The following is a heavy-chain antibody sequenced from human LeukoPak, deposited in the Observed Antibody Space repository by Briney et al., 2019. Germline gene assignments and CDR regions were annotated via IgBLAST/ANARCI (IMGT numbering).Heavy chain of an antibody. CDR1: GFTFSSYW. V-gene: IGHV3-7*01. CDR3: ARSGEITMIVVVNHNAFDI. J-gene: IGHJ3*02. Sequence: QPGGSLRLSCAASGFTFSSYWMSWVRQAPGKGLEWVANIKQDGSEKYYVDSVKGRFTISRDNAKNSLYLQMNSLRAEDTAVYYCARSGEITMIVVVNHNAFDIWGQGTMVTVSS. D-gene: IGHD3-22*01. CDR2: IKQDGSEK.